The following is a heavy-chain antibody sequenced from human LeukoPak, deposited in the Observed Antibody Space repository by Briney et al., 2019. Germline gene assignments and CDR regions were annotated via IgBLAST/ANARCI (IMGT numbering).Heavy chain of an antibody. Sequence: PSETLSLTCTVSGASISHYYWSWLRQPPGKGPEWIGYIFSNGSTNYNPSLKSRVAISLDTSRNQFSLKLSSVTAADTAVYYCARYGGPSFDYWGQGTLVTVSS. CDR2: IFSNGST. J-gene: IGHJ4*02. CDR3: ARYGGPSFDY. V-gene: IGHV4-4*09. CDR1: GASISHYY. D-gene: IGHD4/OR15-4a*01.